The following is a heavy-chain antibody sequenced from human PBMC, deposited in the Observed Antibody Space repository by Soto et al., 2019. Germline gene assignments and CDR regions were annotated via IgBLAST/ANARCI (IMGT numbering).Heavy chain of an antibody. CDR3: ARHLVGSTRGNFDY. V-gene: IGHV5-10-1*01. CDR1: GYSFAGYW. CDR2: IDPSDSQT. J-gene: IGHJ4*01. Sequence: PGESLKISCKGSGYSFAGYWITWVRQKPGKGLEWMGRIDPSDSQTYYSPSFRGHVTISVTKSITTVFLQWSSLRASDTAMYYCARHLVGSTRGNFDYWGQGTLVTVSS. D-gene: IGHD2-2*01.